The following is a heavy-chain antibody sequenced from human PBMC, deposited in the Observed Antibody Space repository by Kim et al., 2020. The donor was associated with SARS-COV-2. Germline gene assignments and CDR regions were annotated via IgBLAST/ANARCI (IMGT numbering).Heavy chain of an antibody. CDR1: GGTFSSYA. V-gene: IGHV1-69*13. CDR3: ARDPSSNTWNYSGPYGMDV. CDR2: IIPIFGTA. J-gene: IGHJ6*02. Sequence: SVKVSCKASGGTFSSYAISWVRQAPGQGLEWMGGIIPIFGTANYAQKFQGRVTITADESTSTAYMELSSLRSEDTAVYYCARDPSSNTWNYSGPYGMDVWGQGTTVTVSS. D-gene: IGHD1-7*01.